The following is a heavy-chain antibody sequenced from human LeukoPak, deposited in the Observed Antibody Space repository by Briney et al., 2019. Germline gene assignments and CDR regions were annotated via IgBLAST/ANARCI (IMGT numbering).Heavy chain of an antibody. J-gene: IGHJ4*02. Sequence: GRSLRLSCAASGFTFDDYTMHWVRQAPGKGLEWVSLISWDGGSKYYADSVKGRFTISRDNSKNSLYLQMNSLRTEDTALYYCAKEGDGYAYYFDYWGQGTLVTVSS. CDR2: ISWDGGSK. CDR1: GFTFDDYT. CDR3: AKEGDGYAYYFDY. V-gene: IGHV3-43*01. D-gene: IGHD5-24*01.